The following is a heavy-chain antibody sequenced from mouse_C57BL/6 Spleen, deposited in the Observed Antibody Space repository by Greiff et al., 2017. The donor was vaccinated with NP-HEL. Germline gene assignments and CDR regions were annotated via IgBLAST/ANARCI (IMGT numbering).Heavy chain of an antibody. CDR2: FDPSDSYT. V-gene: IGHV1-50*01. J-gene: IGHJ3*01. D-gene: IGHD1-1*01. CDR1: GYTFTSYW. CDR3: ARGGSSPAWFAY. Sequence: VQLQQPGAELVKPGASVKLSCKASGYTFTSYWMKWVKQRPGQGLEWIGEFDPSDSYTNYNQKFKGKATLTVDTSSSTASMQLSSLTSEDSAVYYCARGGSSPAWFAYWGQGTLVTVSA.